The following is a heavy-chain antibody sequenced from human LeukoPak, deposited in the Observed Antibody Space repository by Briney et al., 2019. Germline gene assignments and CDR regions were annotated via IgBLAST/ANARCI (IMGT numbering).Heavy chain of an antibody. Sequence: PGGSLRLSCAASGFTFDDYGMSWVRQAPGKGLEWVANIKQDGSEKYYVDSVKGRFTISRDNAKNSLYLQMNSLRAEDTAVYYCARMGKVRGVIHFDYWGQGTLVTVSS. V-gene: IGHV3-7*01. D-gene: IGHD3-10*01. CDR1: GFTFDDYG. J-gene: IGHJ4*02. CDR2: IKQDGSEK. CDR3: ARMGKVRGVIHFDY.